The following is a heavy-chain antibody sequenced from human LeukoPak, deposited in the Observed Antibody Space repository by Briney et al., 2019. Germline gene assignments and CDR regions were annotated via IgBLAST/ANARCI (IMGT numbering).Heavy chain of an antibody. V-gene: IGHV4-31*03. CDR2: IYYSGST. CDR1: GGSISSGGYY. J-gene: IGHJ4*02. Sequence: PSETLSLTCTVSGGSISSGGYYWSWIRQHPGKGLEWIGYIYYSGSTYYNPSLKSRVTISVDTSKNQFSLKLSSVTAADTAVYYCARDLVPKLLWFGELSSTGFDYWGQGTLVTVSS. D-gene: IGHD3-10*01. CDR3: ARDLVPKLLWFGELSSTGFDY.